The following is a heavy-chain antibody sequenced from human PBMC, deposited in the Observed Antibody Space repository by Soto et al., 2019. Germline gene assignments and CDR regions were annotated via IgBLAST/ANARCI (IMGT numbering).Heavy chain of an antibody. CDR3: ATYGSGSHFDH. CDR1: GYSFSNFW. D-gene: IGHD3-10*01. J-gene: IGHJ4*02. Sequence: EVQLVQSGAEVKKPGESLKISCKGSGYSFSNFWIGWVRQMPGKGLEWMGIIYPANSDTRYSPSFQGQITLSADKSTSTAYLQWRSLKTSDTAIYYCATYGSGSHFDHWGQGTLVTVSS. CDR2: IYPANSDT. V-gene: IGHV5-51*01.